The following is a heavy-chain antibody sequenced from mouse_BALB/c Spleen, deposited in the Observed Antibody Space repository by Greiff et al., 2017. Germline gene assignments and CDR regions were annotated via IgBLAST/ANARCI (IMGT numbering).Heavy chain of an antibody. CDR3: ARWLGAMDY. CDR2: ISSGSSTI. CDR1: GFTFSSFG. D-gene: IGHD2-2*01. Sequence: EVKLVESGGGLVQPGGSRKLSCAASGFTFSSFGMHWVRQAPEKGLEWVAYISSGSSTIYYADTVKGRFTISRDNPKNTLFLQMTSLRSEDTAMYYCARWLGAMDYWGQGTSVTVSS. J-gene: IGHJ4*01. V-gene: IGHV5-17*02.